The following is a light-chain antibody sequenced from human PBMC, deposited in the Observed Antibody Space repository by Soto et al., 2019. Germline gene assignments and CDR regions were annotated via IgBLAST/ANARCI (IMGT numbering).Light chain of an antibody. V-gene: IGKV3-20*01. Sequence: ENVLTQSPGTLSLSPGERATLSCRASQSVSSSYLAWYQQKPGQAPRLLIYGASSRATGIPDRFSGSGSGTDFTLTISSLQPEDFATYYCQQSYSTPITFGQGTRLEI. CDR1: QSVSSSY. J-gene: IGKJ5*01. CDR2: GAS. CDR3: QQSYSTPIT.